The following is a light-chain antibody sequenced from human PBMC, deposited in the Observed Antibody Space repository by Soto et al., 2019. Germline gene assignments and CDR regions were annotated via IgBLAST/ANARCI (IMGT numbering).Light chain of an antibody. CDR1: QSVSSSY. J-gene: IGKJ1*01. CDR3: QQYNNLPPT. CDR2: SSS. V-gene: IGKV3-20*01. Sequence: EIVLTQSPGTLSLSPGERATLSCRASQSVSSSYLAWYQQKPGQAPRLLIVSSSRRPTDVPARFSGSGSGTDFTLTISSLQSEDSAFYYCQQYNNLPPTFGQGTKVDIK.